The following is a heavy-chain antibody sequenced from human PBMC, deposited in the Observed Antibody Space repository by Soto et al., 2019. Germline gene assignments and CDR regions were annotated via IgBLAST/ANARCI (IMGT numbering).Heavy chain of an antibody. CDR2: IKQDGSEK. J-gene: IGHJ4*02. V-gene: IGHV3-7*05. D-gene: IGHD3-16*01. Sequence: VQVVESGGGLVQPGGSLRLSCAASGFSISRLWMNWVRQAPGKGLEWVANIKQDGSEKNYVDSVKGRFTIFRDNAKNSLFLQMNSLRAEDTAVYYCAGRFGWGQGTLVTVSS. CDR3: AGRFG. CDR1: GFSISRLW.